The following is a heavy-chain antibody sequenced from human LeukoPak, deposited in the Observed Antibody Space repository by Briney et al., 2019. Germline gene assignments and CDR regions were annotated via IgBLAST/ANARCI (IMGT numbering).Heavy chain of an antibody. D-gene: IGHD3-9*01. Sequence: GGPLRLSCAASEFTFSSYEMNWIRQAPGKGLEWVSCISSSGSTIYYADSVKGRFTISRDNAKNSLYLQMNNLRVEDTAVYYCARAPTKFRRDWFDPWGQGTLVTVSS. CDR2: ISSSGSTI. CDR1: EFTFSSYE. CDR3: ARAPTKFRRDWFDP. V-gene: IGHV3-48*03. J-gene: IGHJ5*02.